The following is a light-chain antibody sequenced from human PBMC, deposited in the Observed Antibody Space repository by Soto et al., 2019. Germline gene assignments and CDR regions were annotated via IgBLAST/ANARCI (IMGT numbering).Light chain of an antibody. V-gene: IGKV3-20*01. CDR2: GAS. J-gene: IGKJ2*01. Sequence: EIVLTQSPGTLSLSPGERATLSCRASQSVSSSYLAWYQQKPGQAPRLLIYGASSRATGNPDRFSGSASGTDFSLSISRLEPEDFAVYYCQHYGSGYTFCQGNKLEIK. CDR3: QHYGSGYT. CDR1: QSVSSSY.